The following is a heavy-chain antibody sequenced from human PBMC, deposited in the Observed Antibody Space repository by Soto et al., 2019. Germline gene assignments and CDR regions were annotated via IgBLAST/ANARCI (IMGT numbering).Heavy chain of an antibody. CDR1: GFTFSSYG. J-gene: IGHJ1*01. V-gene: IGHV3-33*01. Sequence: QVQLVESGGGVVQPGRSLRLSCAASGFTFSSYGMHWVRQAPGKGLEWVAVIWYDGSNKYYADSVKGRFTISRDNSKNTLYLQMNSLRAEDTAVYYCARDREEMATNLEYCQHWGQGTLVTVSS. CDR2: IWYDGSNK. D-gene: IGHD5-12*01. CDR3: ARDREEMATNLEYCQH.